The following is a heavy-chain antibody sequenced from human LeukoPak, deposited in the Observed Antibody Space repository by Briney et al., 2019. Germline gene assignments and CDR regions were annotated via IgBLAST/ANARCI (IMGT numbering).Heavy chain of an antibody. CDR2: IKPDGSER. D-gene: IGHD6-13*01. Sequence: GGSLRLSCAASGFSFTRSWMTWVRQAPGKGLEWVANIKPDGSERYYVDSVKGRFTISRDNAKNSLYLQMNSLRAEDTAVYYCARPIAAAAMDVWGQGTTVTVSS. CDR3: ARPIAAAAMDV. J-gene: IGHJ6*02. V-gene: IGHV3-7*01. CDR1: GFSFTRSW.